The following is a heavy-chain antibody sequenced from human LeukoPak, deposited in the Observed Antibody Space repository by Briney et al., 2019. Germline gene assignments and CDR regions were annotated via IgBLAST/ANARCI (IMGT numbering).Heavy chain of an antibody. CDR1: GFTFSSYA. CDR3: ALTFGGVIVSYFDY. D-gene: IGHD3-16*02. Sequence: PGGSLRLSCAASGFTFSSYAISWVRQAPGKGLEWVSAISGSGGSTYYADSVKGRFTISRDNFKNTLYLQMNSLRAEDTAVYYCALTFGGVIVSYFDYWGQGTLVTVSS. V-gene: IGHV3-23*01. CDR2: ISGSGGST. J-gene: IGHJ4*02.